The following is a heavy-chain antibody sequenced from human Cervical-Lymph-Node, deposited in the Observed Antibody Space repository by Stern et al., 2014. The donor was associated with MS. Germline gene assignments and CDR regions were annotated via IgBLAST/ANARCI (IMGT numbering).Heavy chain of an antibody. CDR2: IYPGDSNT. J-gene: IGHJ4*02. Sequence: EVQLVESGTEVKKPGESLKISCQGSGYSFTNYWIGWVRQMPGKGPEWMGIIYPGDSNTRYTPSFQGQVTISADKSISTAFLQWSSLKASDTAMYYCATSYYGSGFDYWGQGTLVSVSS. V-gene: IGHV5-51*03. CDR1: GYSFTNYW. CDR3: ATSYYGSGFDY. D-gene: IGHD3-10*01.